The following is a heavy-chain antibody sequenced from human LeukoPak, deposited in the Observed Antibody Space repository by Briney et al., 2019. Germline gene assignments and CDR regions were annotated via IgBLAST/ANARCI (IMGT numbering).Heavy chain of an antibody. CDR1: GFTFSSYG. CDR3: ARDIKATIDY. D-gene: IGHD5-12*01. CDR2: ISDDGSNK. J-gene: IGHJ4*02. Sequence: PGRSLRLSCAASGFTFSSYGMHWVRQAPGKGLEWVAVISDDGSNKYYVDSVKGRFTISRDNSKNTLYLQMNSLRAEDTAVYYCARDIKATIDYWGQGTLVTVSS. V-gene: IGHV3-30*03.